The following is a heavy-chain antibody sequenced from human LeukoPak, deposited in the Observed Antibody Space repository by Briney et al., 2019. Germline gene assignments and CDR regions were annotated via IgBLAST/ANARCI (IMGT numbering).Heavy chain of an antibody. J-gene: IGHJ3*02. D-gene: IGHD5-24*01. CDR1: GFTVSSNY. Sequence: GGSLRLSCAASGFTVSSNYMSWVRQAPGKGLEWVSVIYSGGSTYYADSVKGRFTISRDNSKNTLYLQMNSRRAEDTAVYYCARDTGMATTMGDAFDIWGQGTMVTVSS. V-gene: IGHV3-53*01. CDR2: IYSGGST. CDR3: ARDTGMATTMGDAFDI.